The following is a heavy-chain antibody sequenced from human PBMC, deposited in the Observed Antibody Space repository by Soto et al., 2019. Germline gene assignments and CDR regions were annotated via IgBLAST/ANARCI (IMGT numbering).Heavy chain of an antibody. Sequence: QVQLQESGPGLVKPSQTLSLTCTVSGGSISSGGYYWSWIRHHPGKGLEWIGYIYYSGSPYYNPSLKSRVTISVDTSKNQFSLKLSSVTAADTAVYYWARGGVENDFYHKYCWFDRWGQGTLVTVSA. J-gene: IGHJ5*02. CDR3: ARGGVENDFYHKYCWFDR. CDR1: GGSISSGGYY. V-gene: IGHV4-31*03. CDR2: IYYSGSP. D-gene: IGHD3-3*01.